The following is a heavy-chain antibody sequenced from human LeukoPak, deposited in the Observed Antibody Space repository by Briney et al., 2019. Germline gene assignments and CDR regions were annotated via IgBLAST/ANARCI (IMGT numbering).Heavy chain of an antibody. CDR1: GFTFSSYG. V-gene: IGHV3-30*02. D-gene: IGHD3-22*01. CDR2: IRYDGRNK. Sequence: PGGSLRLSCAASGFTFSSYGMNWVRQAPGKGLEWVAFIRYDGRNKYYADSVKGRFTISRDNSKNTLYLQMNSLRAEDTAVYYCAKADRRWATYYYDTSDYYYDYWGQGTLVTVSS. CDR3: AKADRRWATYYYDTSDYYYDY. J-gene: IGHJ4*02.